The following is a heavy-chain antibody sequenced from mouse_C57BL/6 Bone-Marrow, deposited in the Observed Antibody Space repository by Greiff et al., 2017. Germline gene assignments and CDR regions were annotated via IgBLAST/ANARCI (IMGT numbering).Heavy chain of an antibody. CDR1: GYAFSSSW. CDR3: ARYYFDY. J-gene: IGHJ2*01. Sequence: QVQLQQSGPELVKPGASVKISCKASGYAFSSSWMNWVKQRPGKGLEWIGRIYPGDGDTNYNGKFKGKATLTADKSSSTAYMQLSSLTSEDSAVYFCARYYFDYWGQGTTLTVSS. CDR2: IYPGDGDT. V-gene: IGHV1-82*01.